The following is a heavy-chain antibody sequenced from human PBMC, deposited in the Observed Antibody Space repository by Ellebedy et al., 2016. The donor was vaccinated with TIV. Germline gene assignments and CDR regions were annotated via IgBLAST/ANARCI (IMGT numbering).Heavy chain of an antibody. Sequence: ASVKVSCXASGYTFTSYGISWVRQAPGQGLEWMGWISAYNGNTNYAQKLQGRVTMTTDTSTSTAYMELRSLRSDDTAVYYCARGDAGQWLVHYYYGMDVWGQGTTVTVSS. D-gene: IGHD6-19*01. J-gene: IGHJ6*02. CDR2: ISAYNGNT. CDR3: ARGDAGQWLVHYYYGMDV. V-gene: IGHV1-18*04. CDR1: GYTFTSYG.